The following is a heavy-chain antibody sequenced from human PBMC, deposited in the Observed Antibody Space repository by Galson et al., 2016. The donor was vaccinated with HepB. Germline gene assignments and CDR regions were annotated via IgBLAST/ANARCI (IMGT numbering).Heavy chain of an antibody. V-gene: IGHV3-74*01. Sequence: SLRLSCAASGFTFSSYGMRWVRQAPGKGLVWVSGISSDGTNTNYAHSVKGRFTISRDNAKNTLYLEMNSLRAEDTAVYYCASIYRYSNRQHAGYWGQGTLVTVSS. D-gene: IGHD6-13*01. CDR2: ISSDGTNT. CDR3: ASIYRYSNRQHAGY. CDR1: GFTFSSYG. J-gene: IGHJ4*02.